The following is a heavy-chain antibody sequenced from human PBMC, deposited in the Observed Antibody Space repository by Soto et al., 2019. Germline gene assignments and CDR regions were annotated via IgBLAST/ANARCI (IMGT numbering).Heavy chain of an antibody. Sequence: SETLSLTCAVYGGSFSDYYWSWIRQPPGKGLEWIGEINHSGSTNYNPSLKSRDTISVDTSKNHFSLKLNFVTAADTAVYYCARWGNRFDSWGQGTLVTVSS. D-gene: IGHD2-8*02. CDR2: INHSGST. CDR3: ARWGNRFDS. V-gene: IGHV4-34*01. J-gene: IGHJ4*02. CDR1: GGSFSDYY.